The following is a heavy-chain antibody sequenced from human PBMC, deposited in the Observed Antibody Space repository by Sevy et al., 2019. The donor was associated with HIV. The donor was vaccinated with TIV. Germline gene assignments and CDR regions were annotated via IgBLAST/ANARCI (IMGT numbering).Heavy chain of an antibody. J-gene: IGHJ6*02. CDR2: ISYDGSNK. Sequence: GGSLRLSCAASGFTFSSYAMHWVRQAPGKGLEWVAVISYDGSNKYYADSVKGRFTISRDNSKNTLYLQMNSLRAEDTAVYYCGRDGDSSSSDPDYYYYGMDVWGQGTTVTVSS. CDR3: GRDGDSSSSDPDYYYYGMDV. D-gene: IGHD6-6*01. V-gene: IGHV3-30-3*01. CDR1: GFTFSSYA.